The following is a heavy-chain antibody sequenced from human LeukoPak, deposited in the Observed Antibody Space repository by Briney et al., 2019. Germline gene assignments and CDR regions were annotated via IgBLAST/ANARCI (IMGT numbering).Heavy chain of an antibody. Sequence: PSETLSLTCTVSGDSISSYYWSWIRQPPGKGLEWIGYIYYSGGTDYNPSLKSRVTISVDTSKNQFSLKLSSVTAADTAVYYCARSMYSYTSGTRPSFDYWGQGTAVTVSS. CDR3: ARSMYSYTSGTRPSFDY. CDR1: GDSISSYY. V-gene: IGHV4-59*01. D-gene: IGHD3-10*01. CDR2: IYYSGGT. J-gene: IGHJ4*02.